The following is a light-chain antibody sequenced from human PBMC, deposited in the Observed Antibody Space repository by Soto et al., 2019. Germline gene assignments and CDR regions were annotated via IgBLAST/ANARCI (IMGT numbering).Light chain of an antibody. V-gene: IGKV4-1*01. CDR1: QSVLYSSNNKNY. J-gene: IGKJ4*01. CDR3: QQYYTNALT. CDR2: WAS. Sequence: DIVMTQSPDSLAVSLGERATINCKSSQSVLYSSNNKNYLAWYQQKPEQPPKLLIYWASTRESGVPDRFSGSGSGTDFTLTISSLQSEDVAVYYCQQYYTNALTFGGGTKVGVK.